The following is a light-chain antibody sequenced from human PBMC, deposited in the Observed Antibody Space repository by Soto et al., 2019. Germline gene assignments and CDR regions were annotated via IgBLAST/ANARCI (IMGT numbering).Light chain of an antibody. CDR1: RTTNNY. V-gene: IGKV1-39*01. CDR3: QQSYSMPYA. Sequence: DIQMTQSPSSLSASVGDRVTITCRASRTTNNYLNWYQLKPGKAPKLLIYAASTLQTGVPSRFTGSGSGTDFTLTIISLQPEDYATYFCQQSYSMPYAFGPGTKVDIK. CDR2: AAS. J-gene: IGKJ2*01.